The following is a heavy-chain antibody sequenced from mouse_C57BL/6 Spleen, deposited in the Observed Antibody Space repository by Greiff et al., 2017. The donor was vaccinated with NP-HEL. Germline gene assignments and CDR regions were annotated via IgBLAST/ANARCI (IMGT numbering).Heavy chain of an antibody. Sequence: EVQLVESGGGLVKPGGSLKLSCAASGFTFSDYGMHWVRQAPEKGLEWVAYISSGSSTIYYADTVKGRFTISRDNAKNTLFLQMTSLRSEDTAMYYCARGLRNYYYAMDYWGQGTSVTVSS. V-gene: IGHV5-17*01. CDR3: ARGLRNYYYAMDY. D-gene: IGHD1-1*01. CDR1: GFTFSDYG. CDR2: ISSGSSTI. J-gene: IGHJ4*01.